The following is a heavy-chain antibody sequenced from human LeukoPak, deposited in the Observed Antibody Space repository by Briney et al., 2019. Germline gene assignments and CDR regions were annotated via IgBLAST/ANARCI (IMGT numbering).Heavy chain of an antibody. CDR1: GFTFSSYA. CDR3: AKDRVGSSWFDP. V-gene: IGHV3-23*01. D-gene: IGHD6-13*01. CDR2: ISGSGGST. J-gene: IGHJ5*02. Sequence: GGSLRLSCAASGFTFSSYAMSWVRQAPGKGLEWVSAISGSGGSTYYADSVKGRFTISRDNAKNSLYLQMNSLRAEDTAVYYCAKDRVGSSWFDPWGQGTLVTVSS.